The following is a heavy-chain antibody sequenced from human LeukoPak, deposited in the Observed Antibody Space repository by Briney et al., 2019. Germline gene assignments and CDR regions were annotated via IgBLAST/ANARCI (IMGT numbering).Heavy chain of an antibody. Sequence: VGSLRLSCAASGFTFSSYWMHWVRQAAGKGLVWVSRIKSDGSTTTYADSVKGRFTISRDNAKNTLYLQMNRMRAEDTAVYYCARVVDTHFDYWGQGTLVTVSS. CDR3: ARVVDTHFDY. D-gene: IGHD5-18*01. CDR1: GFTFSSYW. J-gene: IGHJ4*02. V-gene: IGHV3-74*01. CDR2: IKSDGSTT.